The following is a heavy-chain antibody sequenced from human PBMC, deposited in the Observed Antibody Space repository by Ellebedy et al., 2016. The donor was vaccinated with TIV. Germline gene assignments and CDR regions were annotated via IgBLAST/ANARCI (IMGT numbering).Heavy chain of an antibody. Sequence: GGSLRLXXAASGFTFDDYAMHWVRQAPGKGLEWVSGISWNSGGIGYADSVKGRFTISRDNAKNSLYLQMNSLRADDTALYYCAKDNQWELRYWYFDLWGRGTLVTVSS. D-gene: IGHD1-26*01. CDR1: GFTFDDYA. CDR3: AKDNQWELRYWYFDL. J-gene: IGHJ2*01. CDR2: ISWNSGGI. V-gene: IGHV3-9*01.